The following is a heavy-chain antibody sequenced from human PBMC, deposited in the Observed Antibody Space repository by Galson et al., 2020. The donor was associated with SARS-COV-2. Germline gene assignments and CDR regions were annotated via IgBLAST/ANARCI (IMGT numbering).Heavy chain of an antibody. Sequence: GGSLRLSCAATGFTFSTYWMHWVRQVPGKGLMWVSRISPDGSDTTYADSVKGRFTISRDNAKNTLHLQMNSLRAEDTAVYYCVRGLVVYANQYHFDYWGQGTLVTVSS. V-gene: IGHV3-74*01. J-gene: IGHJ4*02. CDR2: ISPDGSDT. CDR1: GFTFSTYW. CDR3: VRGLVVYANQYHFDY. D-gene: IGHD2-8*02.